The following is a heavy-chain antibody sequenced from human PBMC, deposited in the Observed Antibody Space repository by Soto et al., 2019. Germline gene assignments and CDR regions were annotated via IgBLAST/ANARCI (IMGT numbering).Heavy chain of an antibody. J-gene: IGHJ4*02. Sequence: PSETLSLTCTVSGGSISSGGYYWSWIRQHPGKGLECIGYIYYSGSTYYNPSLKSRVTISVDTSKNQFSLKLSSVTAADTAVYYCARDNDSSDEYYFDYWGQGTLVTVSS. CDR1: GGSISSGGYY. CDR2: IYYSGST. CDR3: ARDNDSSDEYYFDY. V-gene: IGHV4-31*03. D-gene: IGHD3-22*01.